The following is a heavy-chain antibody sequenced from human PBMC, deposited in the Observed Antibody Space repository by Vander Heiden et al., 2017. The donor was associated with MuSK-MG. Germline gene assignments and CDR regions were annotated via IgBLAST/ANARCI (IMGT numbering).Heavy chain of an antibody. CDR2: INWNGGST. CDR3: ARDREPIFGAVLDY. J-gene: IGHJ4*02. CDR1: GFIFDDYG. D-gene: IGHD3-3*01. Sequence: EVQLVESGGGVVWPGGSLRLSCAASGFIFDDYGMSWVRQAPGKGLEWVSGINWNGGSTGYADSVKGRFTISRDNAKNSLYLQMNSLRDEDTALYYCARDREPIFGAVLDYWGQGILVTVSS. V-gene: IGHV3-20*04.